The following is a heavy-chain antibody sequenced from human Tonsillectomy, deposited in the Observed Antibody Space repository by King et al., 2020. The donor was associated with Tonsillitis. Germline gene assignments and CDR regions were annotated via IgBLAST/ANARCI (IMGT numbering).Heavy chain of an antibody. D-gene: IGHD1-26*01. CDR2: IYNGGST. J-gene: IGHJ6*02. Sequence: QLVQSGGGLVQPGGSLRLSCAASGFTVSNNYMSWVRQAPGKGLEWVSVIYNGGSTYYADSVKGRFTISRHNSKNTLYLQMNSLRAEDTAVYYCASGAAYYYYGMDVCGQGTTVTVSS. CDR3: ASGAAYYYYGMDV. V-gene: IGHV3-53*04. CDR1: GFTVSNNY.